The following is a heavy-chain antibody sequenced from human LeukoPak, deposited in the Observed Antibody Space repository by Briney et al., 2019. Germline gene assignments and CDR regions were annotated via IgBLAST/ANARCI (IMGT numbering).Heavy chain of an antibody. V-gene: IGHV4-30-2*01. CDR2: IYHSGST. Sequence: PSETLSPTCAVSGGSISSGGYSWSWIRQPPGKGLEWIGYIYHSGSTYYNPSLKSRVTISVDRSKNQFSLKLSSVTAADTAVYYCMGADYGGHWGQGTLVTVSS. J-gene: IGHJ4*02. D-gene: IGHD4-17*01. CDR1: GGSISSGGYS. CDR3: MGADYGGH.